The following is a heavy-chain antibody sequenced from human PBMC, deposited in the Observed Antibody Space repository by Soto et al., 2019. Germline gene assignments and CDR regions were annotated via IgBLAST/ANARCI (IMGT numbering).Heavy chain of an antibody. Sequence: ASVKVSCKASGYTFTRYTMNWVRQAPGQRLEWMGWINPDNGNTKSSQKFQDRVIITRDTSASTAYVDLSSLRSEDTAVYYCARGIATGQLDTWGQGTLVTVSS. CDR3: ARGIATGQLDT. V-gene: IGHV1-3*01. J-gene: IGHJ5*02. D-gene: IGHD2-15*01. CDR2: INPDNGNT. CDR1: GYTFTRYT.